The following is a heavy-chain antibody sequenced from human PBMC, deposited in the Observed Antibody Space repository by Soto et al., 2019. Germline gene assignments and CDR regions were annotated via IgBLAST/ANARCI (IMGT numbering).Heavy chain of an antibody. V-gene: IGHV3-74*01. D-gene: IGHD3-9*01. CDR3: AREAHDILTGYPLYGMDV. CDR2: ISRDRSSI. J-gene: IGHJ6*02. Sequence: MDWVKQTTGKGLDWVSRISRDRSSISYADSVKGRFTISRDNAKNTLCLQMNSLRAEDTAVYYCAREAHDILTGYPLYGMDVWGQGTTVTVSS.